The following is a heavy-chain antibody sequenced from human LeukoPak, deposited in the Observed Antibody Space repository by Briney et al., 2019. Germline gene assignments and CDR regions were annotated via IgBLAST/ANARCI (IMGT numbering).Heavy chain of an antibody. CDR3: AKVKGSGRYGAFDI. J-gene: IGHJ3*02. CDR2: IRYDGSNK. V-gene: IGHV3-30*02. CDR1: GFTFSSYG. Sequence: GGSLRLSCAASGFTFSSYGMHWVRQAPGKGLEWVAFIRYDGSNKYYADSVKGRFTISRDNSKNTLYLQMNSLRAEDTAVYYCAKVKGSGRYGAFDIWGQGTMVTVSS. D-gene: IGHD1-26*01.